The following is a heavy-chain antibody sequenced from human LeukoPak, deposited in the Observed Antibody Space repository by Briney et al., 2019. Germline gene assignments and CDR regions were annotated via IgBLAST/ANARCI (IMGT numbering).Heavy chain of an antibody. D-gene: IGHD6-13*01. V-gene: IGHV1-69*05. Sequence: SVKVSCKASGGTFSSYAISWVRQAPGQGLEWMGRIIPIFGTANYAQKFQGRVTITTDKSTSTAYMELSSLRSEDTAVYYCARDRIAAAGDFDYWGQGTLVTVSS. CDR3: ARDRIAAAGDFDY. J-gene: IGHJ4*02. CDR1: GGTFSSYA. CDR2: IIPIFGTA.